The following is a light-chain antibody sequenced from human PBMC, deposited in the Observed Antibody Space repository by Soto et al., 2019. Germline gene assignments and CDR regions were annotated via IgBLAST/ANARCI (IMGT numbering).Light chain of an antibody. V-gene: IGLV7-43*01. J-gene: IGLJ3*02. CDR3: RLSYGGAPLV. CDR2: TTN. CDR1: TGAVTSGNY. Sequence: QAVVTQEPSLTVSPGGTVTLTCASSTGAVTSGNYPSWFQQKPGQAPRTLIYTTNSKHSWTPARFSDSLLGDKAALTLSGVQPEDEAADYCRLSYGGAPLVFGGGTKLTVL.